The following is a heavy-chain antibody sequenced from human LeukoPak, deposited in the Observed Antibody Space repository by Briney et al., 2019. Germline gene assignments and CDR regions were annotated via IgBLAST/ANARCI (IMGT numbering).Heavy chain of an antibody. CDR1: GFTFSSYA. V-gene: IGHV3-23*01. CDR2: ISGSGGST. J-gene: IGHJ4*02. D-gene: IGHD5-18*01. Sequence: GASLRLSCAASGFTFSSYAMSWVRQAPGKGLEWVSAISGSGGSTYYADSVQGRFTISRDNSKNTLYLQMNSLRAEDTAVYYCAKGIQLWLFYFDYWGQGTLVTVSS. CDR3: AKGIQLWLFYFDY.